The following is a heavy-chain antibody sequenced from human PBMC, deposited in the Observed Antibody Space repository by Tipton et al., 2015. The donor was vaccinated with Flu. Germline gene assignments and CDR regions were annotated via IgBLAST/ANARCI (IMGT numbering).Heavy chain of an antibody. V-gene: IGHV3-30*03. CDR1: GFTFSSTV. CDR2: ISHDGRRT. CDR3: ARDRGTYDSAGFFEN. Sequence: LSLTCAASGFTFSSTVMHWVRQAPGKGLEWAAIISHDGRRTYYADSVKGRFTVSRDNSKDTLYLEMSSLGGEDTAVYYCARDRGTYDSAGFFENWGQGALVAVSS. J-gene: IGHJ4*02. D-gene: IGHD1-14*01.